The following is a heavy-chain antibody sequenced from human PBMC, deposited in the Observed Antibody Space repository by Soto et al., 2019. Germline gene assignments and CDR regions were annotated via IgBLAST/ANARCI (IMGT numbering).Heavy chain of an antibody. CDR2: ISGSDGST. CDR1: GFTFNSHA. CDR3: AKDLQFSGWLSAQTFDY. D-gene: IGHD6-19*01. J-gene: IGHJ4*02. Sequence: EVQLLESGGGLVQPGGSLRLSCAVSGFTFNSHAMSWVRQAPGKGLECVSTISGSDGSTNYADSVKGRFTISRDKSKSTLYLQMTSLRAEDTAVYYCAKDLQFSGWLSAQTFDYWGQGTQATVSS. V-gene: IGHV3-23*01.